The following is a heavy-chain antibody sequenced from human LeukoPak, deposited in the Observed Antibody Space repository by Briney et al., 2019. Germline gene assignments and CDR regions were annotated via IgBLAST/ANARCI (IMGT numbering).Heavy chain of an antibody. V-gene: IGHV4-38-2*02. D-gene: IGHD2-2*01. CDR1: GYSISSGYY. J-gene: IGHJ4*02. CDR3: ARADRIVVVPAAIGVFDY. Sequence: PSETLSLTCTVSGYSISSGYYWGWIRQPPGKGLEWIGSIYRSGSTYYNPSLKSRVTISVDTSKNQFSLKLSSVTAADTAVYYCARADRIVVVPAAIGVFDYWGQGTLVTVSS. CDR2: IYRSGST.